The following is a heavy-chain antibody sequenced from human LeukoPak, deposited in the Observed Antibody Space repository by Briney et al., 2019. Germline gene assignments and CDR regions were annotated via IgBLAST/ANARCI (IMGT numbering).Heavy chain of an antibody. J-gene: IGHJ4*02. CDR2: IYHSGST. D-gene: IGHD6-19*01. CDR1: GGSISSGGYS. V-gene: IGHV4-30-2*01. Sequence: PSETLSLTCAVSGGSISSGGYSWSWIRQPPGKGLEWIGYIYHSGSTYYNPSLKSRVTISVDRSKNQFSLKLSSVTAADTAVYYCAREDSSGWSGIDYWGQGTLVTVSS. CDR3: AREDSSGWSGIDY.